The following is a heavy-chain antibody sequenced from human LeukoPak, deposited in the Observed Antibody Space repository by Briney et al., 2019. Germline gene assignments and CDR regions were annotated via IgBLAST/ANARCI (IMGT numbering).Heavy chain of an antibody. CDR1: GFTFSSYG. CDR3: ANDDILTGYYIPLIDY. Sequence: GALRLSCAVSGFTFSSYGMHWVRQAPGKGLEWVAVISYDGSNKYYADSVKGRFTISRDNSKNTLYLQMNSLRAEDTAVYYCANDDILTGYYIPLIDYWGQGTLVTVSS. D-gene: IGHD3-9*01. J-gene: IGHJ4*02. V-gene: IGHV3-30*18. CDR2: ISYDGSNK.